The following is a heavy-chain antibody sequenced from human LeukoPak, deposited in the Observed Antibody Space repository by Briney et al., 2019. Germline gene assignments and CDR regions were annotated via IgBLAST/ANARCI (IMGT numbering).Heavy chain of an antibody. J-gene: IGHJ6*02. V-gene: IGHV3-74*01. CDR1: GFTFGSHW. CDR3: VRDGGLYQNESSGSNYTYYGMDV. CDR2: IKGDGSRT. Sequence: GGSLRLSCAASGFTFGSHWMHWVRQGPGKGLVWISCIKGDGSRTSYADSVKGRFTISRDNAKNTLYLQLNSLQAGDTAVYYCVRDGGLYQNESSGSNYTYYGMDVWGQGTTVAVSS. D-gene: IGHD3-22*01.